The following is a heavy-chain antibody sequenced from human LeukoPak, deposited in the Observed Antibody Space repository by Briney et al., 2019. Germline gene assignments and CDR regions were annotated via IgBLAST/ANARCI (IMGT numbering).Heavy chain of an antibody. D-gene: IGHD2-2*01. CDR2: MNPNSGNT. J-gene: IGHJ4*02. CDR3: ARGHLLSY. V-gene: IGHV1-8*02. Sequence: ASVKVSCKASGYTFTSYGISWVRQATGQGLEWMGWMNPNSGNTGYAQKFQGRVTLTRHTSLSTAYMELSSLRSEDTAVYYCARGHLLSYWGQGTLVTVSS. CDR1: GYTFTSYG.